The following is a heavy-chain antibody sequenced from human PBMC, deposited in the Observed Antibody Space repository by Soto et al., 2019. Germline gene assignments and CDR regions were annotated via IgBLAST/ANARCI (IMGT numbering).Heavy chain of an antibody. V-gene: IGHV3-23*01. D-gene: IGHD1-20*01. J-gene: IGHJ5*01. CDR1: RFTFSDFA. CDR2: IGGLGSDT. CDR3: AKDAVSYNGKWDWFDS. Sequence: DVQLLESGGGLVQPGGSLTLSCAASRFTFSDFAMSWVRQSPGKGLEWVSDIGGLGSDTSYADPVKGGFTISRDNPKNTLYLQMDALRDEDTALYYCAKDAVSYNGKWDWFDSWGQGTLVIVS.